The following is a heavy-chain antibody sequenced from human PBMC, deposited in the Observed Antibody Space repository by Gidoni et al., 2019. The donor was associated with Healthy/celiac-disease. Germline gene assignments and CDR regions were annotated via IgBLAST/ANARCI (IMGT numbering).Heavy chain of an antibody. CDR3: ARQAVVTMIGGAFDI. Sequence: QLQLQESGPGLVKPSETLSLTCTVSGGSISRSSYYWGWTRQPPGKGLEWIGSIYYSGSTYYNPSLKSRVTISVDTSKNQFSLKLSSGTAADTAVYYCARQAVVTMIGGAFDIWGQGTMVTVSS. CDR1: GGSISRSSYY. V-gene: IGHV4-39*01. CDR2: IYYSGST. D-gene: IGHD3-22*01. J-gene: IGHJ3*02.